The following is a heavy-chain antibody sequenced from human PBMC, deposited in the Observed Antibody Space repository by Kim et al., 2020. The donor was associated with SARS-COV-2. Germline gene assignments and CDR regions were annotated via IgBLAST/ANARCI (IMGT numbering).Heavy chain of an antibody. D-gene: IGHD6-19*01. CDR3: ARHVSSGWSFFGPHYGMDV. V-gene: IGHV4-39*01. J-gene: IGHJ6*02. Sequence: SSSYYWGWIPQPPGKGLEWIGSIYYSGSTYYNPSLKSRVTISVDTSKNQFSLKLSSVTAADTAVYYCARHVSSGWSFFGPHYGMDVWGQGTKVTV. CDR2: IYYSGST. CDR1: SSSYY.